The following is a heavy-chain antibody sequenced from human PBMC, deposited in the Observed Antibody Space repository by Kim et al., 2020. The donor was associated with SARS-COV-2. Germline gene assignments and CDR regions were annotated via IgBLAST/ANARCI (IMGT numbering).Heavy chain of an antibody. J-gene: IGHJ6*02. CDR1: GVSFGTYW. CDR3: ARDQRLLMRGMDV. D-gene: IGHD3-22*01. Sequence: GGSLRLSCASSGVSFGTYWMHWVRQAPGKGLVWVSGINSDGSRTSYADSVKGRFTISRDNAKETLYLQMNSLRDEDTAVYYCARDQRLLMRGMDVWGQGT. V-gene: IGHV3-74*01. CDR2: INSDGSRT.